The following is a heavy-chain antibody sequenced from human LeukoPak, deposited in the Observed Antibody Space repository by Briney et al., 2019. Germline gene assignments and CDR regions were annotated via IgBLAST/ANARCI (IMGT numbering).Heavy chain of an antibody. V-gene: IGHV3-23*01. CDR3: ARDRSGKKLWLGFFDY. Sequence: GGSLRLSCAASGFPFSNYDMSWVRQAPGKGLEWVSTISDSATYSAGSVKGRFTISRDNSKNTLFLQMHSLRAEDTAVYYCARDRSGKKLWLGFFDYWGQGTRVTVSS. CDR1: GFPFSNYD. J-gene: IGHJ4*02. D-gene: IGHD3-10*01. CDR2: ISDSAT.